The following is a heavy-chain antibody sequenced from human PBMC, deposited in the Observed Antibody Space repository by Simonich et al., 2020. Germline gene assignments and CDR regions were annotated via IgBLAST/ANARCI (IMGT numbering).Heavy chain of an antibody. D-gene: IGHD7-27*01. CDR2: IYYRWST. CDR3: ARHGNWGYFDY. CDR1: GYSISSGYY. V-gene: IGHV4-38-2*01. Sequence: QVQLQESGPGLVKPWETLSLTCAVSGYSISSGYYWGGIRQPPGKGLEWIGYIYYRWSTNHNPSLNSRVTISVDTSKNQFSLTLSSVTAADTAVYYCARHGNWGYFDYWGQGTLVTVSS. J-gene: IGHJ4*02.